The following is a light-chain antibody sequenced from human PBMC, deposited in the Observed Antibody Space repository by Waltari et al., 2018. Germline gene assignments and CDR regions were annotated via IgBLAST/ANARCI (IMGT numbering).Light chain of an antibody. CDR2: DVS. CDR3: QQRASSWVT. CDR1: QSVVTY. J-gene: IGKJ4*01. V-gene: IGKV3-11*01. Sequence: IVFTQSPATLSVSPGERATLSCRASQSVVTYLAWFQQKPGQAPRLLMYDVSKRATGIPARFSGSGSGTDFTLTISSLEPEDFGVYYCQQRASSWVTFGGGTKVDIK.